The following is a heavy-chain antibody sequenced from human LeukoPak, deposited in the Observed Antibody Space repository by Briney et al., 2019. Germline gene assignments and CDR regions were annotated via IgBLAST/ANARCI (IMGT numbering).Heavy chain of an antibody. V-gene: IGHV4-34*01. J-gene: IGHJ4*02. CDR1: GGSFSGYY. CDR2: INHSGST. Sequence: SETLSLTFAVYGGSFSGYYWSWIRQPPGKGLEWIGEINHSGSTNYNPSLKSRVTISVDTSKNQFSLKLSSVTAADTAVYYCARVGNYYDSSGYLLDYWGQGTLVTVSS. CDR3: ARVGNYYDSSGYLLDY. D-gene: IGHD3-22*01.